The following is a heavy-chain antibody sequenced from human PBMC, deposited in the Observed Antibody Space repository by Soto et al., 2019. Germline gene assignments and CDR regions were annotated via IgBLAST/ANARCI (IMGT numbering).Heavy chain of an antibody. Sequence: QVQLVQSGAEVKKPGASVRVSCKASGYTFTSYYMHWVRQAPGQGLEWMGIINPSVGSTSYAQKFQGRVTRTRDTSTSTLYMELSSLRSEDTAVYYCARVRRFYSSSPCPFDYWGQGTLVTVSS. CDR3: ARVRRFYSSSPCPFDY. J-gene: IGHJ4*02. CDR2: INPSVGST. CDR1: GYTFTSYY. V-gene: IGHV1-46*03. D-gene: IGHD6-13*01.